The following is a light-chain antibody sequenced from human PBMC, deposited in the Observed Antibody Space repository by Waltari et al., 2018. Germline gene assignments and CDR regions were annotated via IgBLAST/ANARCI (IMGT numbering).Light chain of an antibody. Sequence: ASQSLTKRYLAWYQQKPGQAPRLLIYGASSRAAGIPDRFSGSGSGTDFTLTISRLEAEDFAVYYCQQYGSSVLYTFGQGTKLEI. J-gene: IGKJ2*01. CDR1: QSLTKRY. CDR2: GAS. V-gene: IGKV3-20*01. CDR3: QQYGSSVLYT.